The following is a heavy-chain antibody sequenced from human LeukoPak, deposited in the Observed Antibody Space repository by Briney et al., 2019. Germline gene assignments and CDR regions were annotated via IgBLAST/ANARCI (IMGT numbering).Heavy chain of an antibody. V-gene: IGHV3-23*01. CDR2: ISGSGSST. D-gene: IGHD5-18*01. Sequence: PGGSLRLSCAASGFTFSSYAMSWVRQAPGKGLEWVSTISGSGSSTYYADSVKGRFTISRDNSKNTLYLQMNSLRAEDTAVYYCARSTPRWDTAMETEDAFDIWGQGTMDTVSS. CDR1: GFTFSSYA. J-gene: IGHJ3*02. CDR3: ARSTPRWDTAMETEDAFDI.